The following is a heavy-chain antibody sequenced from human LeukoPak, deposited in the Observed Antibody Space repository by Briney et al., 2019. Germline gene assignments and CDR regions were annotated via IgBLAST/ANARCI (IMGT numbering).Heavy chain of an antibody. J-gene: IGHJ4*02. Sequence: SGTLSLTCAVSGGSISSSNWWSWVRQPPGKGLEWIGEIYHSGSTNYNPSLKSRVTISVDKSKNQFSLKLSSVTAADTAVYYWARVLATQRPYYFDYWGQGTLVTVSS. CDR2: IYHSGST. CDR3: ARVLATQRPYYFDY. D-gene: IGHD5-12*01. CDR1: GGSISSSNW. V-gene: IGHV4-4*02.